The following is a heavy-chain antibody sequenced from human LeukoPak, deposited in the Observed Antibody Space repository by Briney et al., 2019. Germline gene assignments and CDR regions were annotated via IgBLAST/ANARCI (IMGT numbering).Heavy chain of an antibody. CDR2: INAGNGNT. V-gene: IGHV1-3*01. Sequence: ASVKVSCKASGYTFTSYAMHWVRQAPGQRLEWMGWINAGNGNTKYSQKFQGRVTITRDTSASTAYMELSSLRSEDTAVYYCARDLKQQLVPGDYYYGMDVWGQGTTVTVSS. CDR1: GYTFTSYA. J-gene: IGHJ6*02. CDR3: ARDLKQQLVPGDYYYGMDV. D-gene: IGHD6-13*01.